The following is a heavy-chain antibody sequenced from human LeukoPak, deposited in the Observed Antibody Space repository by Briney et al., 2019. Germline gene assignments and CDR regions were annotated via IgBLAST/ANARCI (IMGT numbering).Heavy chain of an antibody. CDR1: GFSFSSYW. CDR3: ARDTPYGSGLFDY. D-gene: IGHD3-10*01. CDR2: ISSSSSYI. J-gene: IGHJ4*02. V-gene: IGHV3-21*01. Sequence: GGSLRLSCAASGFSFSSYWMSWVRQAPGKGLEWVSSISSSSSYIYYADSVKGRFTISRDNAKNSLYLQMNSLRAEDTAVYYCARDTPYGSGLFDYWGQGTLVTVSS.